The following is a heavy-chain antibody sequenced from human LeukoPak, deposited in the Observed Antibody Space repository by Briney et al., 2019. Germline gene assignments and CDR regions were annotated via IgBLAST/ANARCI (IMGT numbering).Heavy chain of an antibody. Sequence: GGSLRLSCAASGFTFSDYYMSWIRQAPGKGLEWVSYISSSGSTIYYADSVKGRFTIPRDNAKNSLYLQMNSLRAEDTAVYYCASATDYYDEGAYWGQGTLVTVSS. V-gene: IGHV3-11*04. CDR2: ISSSGSTI. CDR1: GFTFSDYY. CDR3: ASATDYYDEGAY. J-gene: IGHJ4*02. D-gene: IGHD3-22*01.